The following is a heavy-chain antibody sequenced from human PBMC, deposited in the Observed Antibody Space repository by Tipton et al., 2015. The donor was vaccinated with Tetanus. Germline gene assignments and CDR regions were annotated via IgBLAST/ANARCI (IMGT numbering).Heavy chain of an antibody. CDR1: GFTFDDYA. J-gene: IGHJ4*02. CDR3: AKDDAGLAQRGGFYFDS. D-gene: IGHD3/OR15-3a*01. Sequence: SLRLSCAASGFTFDDYAMHWVRQAPGKGLEWVSSIGWKSGGIAYADSVKGRFTISRDNSKNTFYLEMHSLRSEDTAVYFCAKDDAGLAQRGGFYFDSWGQGTLVTVSS. CDR2: IGWKSGGI. V-gene: IGHV3-9*01.